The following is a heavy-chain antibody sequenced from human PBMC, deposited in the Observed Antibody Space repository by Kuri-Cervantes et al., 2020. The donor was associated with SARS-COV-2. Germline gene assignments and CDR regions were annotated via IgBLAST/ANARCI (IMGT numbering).Heavy chain of an antibody. CDR3: ARVGSGTYYSMASDY. J-gene: IGHJ4*02. CDR1: GGSISSGGYS. D-gene: IGHD1-26*01. CDR2: IYSSGST. Sequence: GSLRLSCAVSGGSISSGGYSWSWIRQPPGKGLEWIGSIYSSGSTDYNPSLQSRVTISVDTSKNHFSLRLTSVTAADTAVYYCARVGSGTYYSMASDYWGQGTLVTVSS. V-gene: IGHV4-61*03.